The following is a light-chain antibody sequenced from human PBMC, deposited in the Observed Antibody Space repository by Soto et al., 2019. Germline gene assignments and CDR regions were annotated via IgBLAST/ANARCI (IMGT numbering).Light chain of an antibody. CDR3: QSYDTSLSAVV. J-gene: IGLJ2*01. Sequence: QSVLTQPPSVSGAPGQRVTIPCTGSRSNLGAGYGVHWYQQLPGTAPKLLIAGNTNRPSGVPDRFSASKSDTSASLTISGLQAEDEADYYCQSYDTSLSAVVFGGGTQLTVL. CDR2: GNT. CDR1: RSNLGAGYG. V-gene: IGLV1-40*01.